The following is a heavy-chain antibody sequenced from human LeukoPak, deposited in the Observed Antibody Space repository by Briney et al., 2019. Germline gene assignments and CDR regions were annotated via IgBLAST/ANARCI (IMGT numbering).Heavy chain of an antibody. CDR2: IYYSGST. CDR3: ARESSYDAFDI. CDR1: GGSISSYY. J-gene: IGHJ3*02. V-gene: IGHV4-59*01. Sequence: SETQSLTCTVSGGSISSYYWSWIRQPPGKGLEWIGYIYYSGSTNYNPSLKSRVTISVDTSKNQFSLKLSSVTAADTAVYYCARESSYDAFDIWGQGTMVTVSS.